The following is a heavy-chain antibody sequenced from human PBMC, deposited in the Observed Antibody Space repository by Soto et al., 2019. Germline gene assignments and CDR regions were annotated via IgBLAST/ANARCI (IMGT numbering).Heavy chain of an antibody. CDR2: INHSGST. D-gene: IGHD2-2*01. V-gene: IGHV4-34*01. Sequence: ASETLSLTCAVYGGSCSGYYWSWIRQPPGKGLEWIGEINHSGSTNYNPSLKSRVTISVDTSKNQFSLKLSSVTAADTAVYYCARVGSYALFYYYYMDVWGKGTTVTVSS. CDR3: ARVGSYALFYYYYMDV. J-gene: IGHJ6*03. CDR1: GGSCSGYY.